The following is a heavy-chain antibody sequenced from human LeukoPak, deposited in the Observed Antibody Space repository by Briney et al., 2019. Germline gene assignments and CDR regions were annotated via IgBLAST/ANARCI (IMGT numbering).Heavy chain of an antibody. Sequence: SGGSLRLSCAASGFTFSSYSMNWVRQAPGKGLEWVSVISGRDDTTYYADSVKGRFTISRDNSKNTLYLQMNSLRAEDTAVYYCAKEGCTSTSCYSNSWGQGTLVTVSS. CDR3: AKEGCTSTSCYSNS. CDR2: ISGRDDTT. J-gene: IGHJ4*02. V-gene: IGHV3-23*01. CDR1: GFTFSSYS. D-gene: IGHD2-2*02.